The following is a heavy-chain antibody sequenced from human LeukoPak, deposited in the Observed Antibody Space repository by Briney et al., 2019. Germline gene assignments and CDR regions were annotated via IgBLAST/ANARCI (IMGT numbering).Heavy chain of an antibody. V-gene: IGHV3-7*01. CDR3: AREVAAALDP. J-gene: IGHJ5*02. D-gene: IGHD6-13*01. CDR1: GFTISTYW. Sequence: GGSLRLSCAASGFTISTYWMSWVRQAPGKGLEWLANIKPDGSEENYVDSIKGRFTISRDNAKNSLYLQMNSLRDEDTAVYYCAREVAAALDPWGQGTLVTVSS. CDR2: IKPDGSEE.